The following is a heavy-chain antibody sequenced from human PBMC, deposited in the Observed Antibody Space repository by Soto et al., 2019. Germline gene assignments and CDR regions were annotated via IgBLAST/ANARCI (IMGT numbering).Heavy chain of an antibody. D-gene: IGHD1-26*01. CDR1: GDTFSRYS. CDR2: IFAGFGTA. Sequence: QVQLVQSGAEVKKPGSLVKVSCKTSGDTFSRYSIIWVRQAPGQGLEWVGGIFAGFGTATYAQKFHGRVLIIADESTTTAYMELTSLTYEDTAVYYCAVGASAAAAWYSHGMDVWGRGTTVTVSS. CDR3: AVGASAAAAWYSHGMDV. J-gene: IGHJ6*02. V-gene: IGHV1-69*12.